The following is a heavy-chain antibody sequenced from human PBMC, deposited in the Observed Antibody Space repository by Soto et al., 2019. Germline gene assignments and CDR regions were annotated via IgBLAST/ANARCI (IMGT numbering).Heavy chain of an antibody. V-gene: IGHV3-9*01. CDR3: AKDMKWGGMTTILYFDS. CDR1: GFTVDDYA. Sequence: GGSLRLSCVASGFTVDDYAMHWVRQAPGKGMEWVSGISANGDTIDYAESVKGRFTISRDNAKKSLFLQMNSLRPEDTAFYYCAKDMKWGGMTTILYFDSWGQGTQVTVSS. J-gene: IGHJ4*02. D-gene: IGHD4-17*01. CDR2: ISANGDTI.